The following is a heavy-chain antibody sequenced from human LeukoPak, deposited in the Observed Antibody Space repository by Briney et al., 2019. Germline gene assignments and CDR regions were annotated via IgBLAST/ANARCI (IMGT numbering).Heavy chain of an antibody. CDR3: AKDGVRYSGYDYLAY. CDR1: GFTFSSYG. D-gene: IGHD5-12*01. CDR2: IWHDGSNK. Sequence: GGSLRLSCAASGFTFSSYGMHWVRQAPGKGLEWVAVIWHDGSNKYYADPVKGRFTISRDNSKNTLYLQMNSLRAEDTAVYNCAKDGVRYSGYDYLAYWGQGTLVTVSS. V-gene: IGHV3-33*06. J-gene: IGHJ4*02.